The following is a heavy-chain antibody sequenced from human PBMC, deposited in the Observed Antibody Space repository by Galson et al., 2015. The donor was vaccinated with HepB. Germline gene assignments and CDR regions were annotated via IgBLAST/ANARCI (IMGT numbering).Heavy chain of an antibody. D-gene: IGHD2-2*01. V-gene: IGHV3-53*01. Sequence: SLRLSCAASGFTVSSNYMSWVRQASGKGLEWVAVIYSGGSTYYADSVKGRFTISRDNSKHTLYLQMNSLRAEDTAVYYCARLGCSSTSCSFDYWGQGTLVTVSS. J-gene: IGHJ4*02. CDR1: GFTVSSNY. CDR3: ARLGCSSTSCSFDY. CDR2: IYSGGST.